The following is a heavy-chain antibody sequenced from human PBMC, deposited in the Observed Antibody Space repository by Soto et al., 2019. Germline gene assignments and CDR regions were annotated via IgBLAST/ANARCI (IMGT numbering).Heavy chain of an antibody. CDR2: INHSGST. D-gene: IGHD3-3*01. CDR3: ASYHYYDFWIGSRHYLDA. CDR1: GGSLSGYF. Sequence: QVHLEQWGAGLLKPSETLSLTCAVYGGSLSGYFWSWVRQPPGKGLEWIGEINHSGSTNYNPSLKSRVTISAETSKHQFSLRLRAVTAADSGIYYCASYHYYDFWIGSRHYLDAWGKGTTVTVSS. J-gene: IGHJ6*03. V-gene: IGHV4-34*01.